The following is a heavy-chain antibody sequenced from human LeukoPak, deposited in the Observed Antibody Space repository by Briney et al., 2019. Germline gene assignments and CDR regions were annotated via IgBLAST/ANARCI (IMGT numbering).Heavy chain of an antibody. CDR1: GGSISSYY. Sequence: PSETLSLTCTVSGGSISSYYWSWIRQPPGKGLEWIGYIYYSGSTNYNPSPKSRVTISVDTSKNQFSLKLSSVTAADTAVYYCARLPGYSGYIDYWGQGTLVTVSS. D-gene: IGHD5-12*01. J-gene: IGHJ4*02. V-gene: IGHV4-59*01. CDR3: ARLPGYSGYIDY. CDR2: IYYSGST.